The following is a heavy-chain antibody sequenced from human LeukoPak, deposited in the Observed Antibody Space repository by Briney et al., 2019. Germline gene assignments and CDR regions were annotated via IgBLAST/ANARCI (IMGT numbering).Heavy chain of an antibody. Sequence: GGSLRLSCAASGFTVSSNYMSWVRQAPGKGLEWVSVIYSGGSTYYADSVEGRFTISGDNSKNTLYLQMNSLRAEDTAVYYCARDLPYYDFWSGYPWYFDYWGQGTLVTVSS. CDR2: IYSGGST. CDR1: GFTVSSNY. V-gene: IGHV3-53*01. D-gene: IGHD3-3*01. CDR3: ARDLPYYDFWSGYPWYFDY. J-gene: IGHJ4*02.